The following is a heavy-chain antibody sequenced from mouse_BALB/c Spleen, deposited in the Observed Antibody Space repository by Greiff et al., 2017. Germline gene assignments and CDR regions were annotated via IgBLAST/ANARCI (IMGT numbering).Heavy chain of an antibody. CDR3: ARLQLGGDWYFDV. J-gene: IGHJ1*01. D-gene: IGHD4-1*02. V-gene: IGHV3-8*02. Sequence: EVKLMESGPSLVKPSQTLSLTCSVTGDSITSGYWNWIRKFPGNKLEYMGYISYSGSTYYNPSLKSRISITRDTSKNQYYLQLNSVTTEDTATYYCARLQLGGDWYFDVWGAGTTVTVSS. CDR1: GDSITSGY. CDR2: ISYSGST.